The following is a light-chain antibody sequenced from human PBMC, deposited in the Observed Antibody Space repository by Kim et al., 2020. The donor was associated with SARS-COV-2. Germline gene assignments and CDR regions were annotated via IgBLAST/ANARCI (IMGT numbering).Light chain of an antibody. J-gene: IGKJ2*01. CDR3: QQYNDWPPDT. CDR2: AAS. Sequence: GSPGERAPLSCRASQTVGNNLAWYQQKPGQAPRLLIYAASTRATGIPARFSGSGSRTEFTLTISSLQSEDFAVYYCQQYNDWPPDTFGQGTKLEI. V-gene: IGKV3-15*01. CDR1: QTVGNN.